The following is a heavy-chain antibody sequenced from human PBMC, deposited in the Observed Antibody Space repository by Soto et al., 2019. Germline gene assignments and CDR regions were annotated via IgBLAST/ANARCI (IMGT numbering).Heavy chain of an antibody. V-gene: IGHV4-31*03. Sequence: QVQLQESGPGLVKPSQTLSLTCTVSGGSISSGGYYWSWIRQHPGKGLEWIGYIYYSGSTYYNPSLKRRVTISVETSKNQFSLKLSSGTAADTAVYYCARDPSPTKGSGWFDPWGQGTLVTVSS. CDR3: ARDPSPTKGSGWFDP. D-gene: IGHD3-10*01. J-gene: IGHJ5*02. CDR1: GGSISSGGYY. CDR2: IYYSGST.